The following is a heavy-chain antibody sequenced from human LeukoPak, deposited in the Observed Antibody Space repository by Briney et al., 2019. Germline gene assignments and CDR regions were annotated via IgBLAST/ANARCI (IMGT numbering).Heavy chain of an antibody. CDR2: IYPGDSDT. CDR1: GYSFTSYW. V-gene: IGHV5-51*01. J-gene: IGHJ6*02. CDR3: ARHSKVDCSSTSCYYRYYYYGMDV. D-gene: IGHD2-2*01. Sequence: GESLKISCKGSGYSFTSYWIGWVRQMPGKGLEWMGIIYPGDSDTRYSPSFQGQVTISADKSISTAYQQWSSLKASDTAMYYCARHSKVDCSSTSCYYRYYYYGMDVWGQGTTVTVSS.